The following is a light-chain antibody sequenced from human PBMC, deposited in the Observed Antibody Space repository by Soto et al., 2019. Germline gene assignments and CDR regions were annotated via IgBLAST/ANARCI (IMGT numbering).Light chain of an antibody. CDR3: QQYNNWPLT. V-gene: IGKV3-15*01. Sequence: EIVLTQSPLTLSLSPGERATLSCRASQSVSSNLAWYQQKPGQAPRLLIYGASTRATGLPARFSGSGSGTEFTLNISSLQSEDFAVYYCQQYNNWPLTFGGGTKVDIK. CDR2: GAS. J-gene: IGKJ4*01. CDR1: QSVSSN.